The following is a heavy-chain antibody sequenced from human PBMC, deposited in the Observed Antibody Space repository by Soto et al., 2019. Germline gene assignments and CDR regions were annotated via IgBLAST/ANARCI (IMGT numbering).Heavy chain of an antibody. CDR2: INHGGST. D-gene: IGHD3-3*01. V-gene: IGHV4-34*01. CDR3: ARGHAIFGVDSNGYYYYMDV. Sequence: SQTLSLTCAVYGGSFSGYYWNWIRQPPGNGLEWIGEINHGGSTNYSPSLKSRVTMSVDTSKNQFSLNLRSVTAADTAVYYCARGHAIFGVDSNGYYYYMDVRGEGTTVTVSS. CDR1: GGSFSGYY. J-gene: IGHJ6*03.